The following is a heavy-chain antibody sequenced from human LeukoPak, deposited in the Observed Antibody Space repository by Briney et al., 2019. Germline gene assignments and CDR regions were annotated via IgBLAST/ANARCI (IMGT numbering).Heavy chain of an antibody. CDR3: ARVTCSSSWKFDP. CDR2: INHSGST. D-gene: IGHD6-13*01. J-gene: IGHJ5*02. CDR1: GGSFSGYY. V-gene: IGHV4-34*01. Sequence: PSETLSLTCAVYGGSFSGYYWSWIRQPPGKGLEWIGEINHSGSTNYNPSLKSRVIISVDTSKNQCSLKLSSVTAADTAVYYCARVTCSSSWKFDPWGQGAMVTVSS.